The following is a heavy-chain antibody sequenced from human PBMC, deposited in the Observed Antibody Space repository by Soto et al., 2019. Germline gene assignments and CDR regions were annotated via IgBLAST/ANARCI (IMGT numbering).Heavy chain of an antibody. CDR3: SRDAPDLSGGAFHI. Sequence: QVQLQESCPGLVKPSQTLSLTCTVSAGSISSGGYSWSWIRQHPGKGLEGIGYIYYSGSTYYNPYLKSRVTIAVDTLKNQFSLKLSSVTAADTAVYYGSRDAPDLSGGAFHIWCQGTIVTVSS. CDR2: IYYSGST. J-gene: IGHJ3*02. CDR1: AGSISSGGYS. V-gene: IGHV4-31*03.